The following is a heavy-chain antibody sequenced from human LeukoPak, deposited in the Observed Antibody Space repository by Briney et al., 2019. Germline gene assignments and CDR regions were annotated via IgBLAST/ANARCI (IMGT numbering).Heavy chain of an antibody. D-gene: IGHD6-19*01. CDR3: ARGTPSSSGWLYYGMDV. CDR1: GFTFSSYA. CDR2: ISYDGSNK. J-gene: IGHJ6*02. Sequence: GGSLRLSCAASGFTFSSYAMHWVRQAPGKGLEWVAVISYDGSNKYYADSVKGRFTISRDNSKNTPYLQMNSLRAEDTAVYCCARGTPSSSGWLYYGMDVWGQGTTVTVSS. V-gene: IGHV3-30-3*01.